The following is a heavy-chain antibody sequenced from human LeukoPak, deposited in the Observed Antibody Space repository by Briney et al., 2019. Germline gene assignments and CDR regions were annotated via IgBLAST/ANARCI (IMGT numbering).Heavy chain of an antibody. CDR1: GYTFTGYY. V-gene: IGHV1-2*02. CDR2: INPNSGGT. Sequence: ASVKVSCKASGYTFTGYYMHWVRQAPGQGLEWMGWINPNSGGTNYAQKFQGRVTMTRDTSISTAYMELSRLRSDDTAVYYCAREFSGNPGYYGMDVWAKGPRSPSP. D-gene: IGHD3-10*01. CDR3: AREFSGNPGYYGMDV. J-gene: IGHJ6*02.